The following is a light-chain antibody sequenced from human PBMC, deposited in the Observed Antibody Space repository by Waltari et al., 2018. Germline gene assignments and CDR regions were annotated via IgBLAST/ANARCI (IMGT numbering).Light chain of an antibody. J-gene: IGLJ2*01. CDR3: SSFAGSNRLV. CDR2: EIN. CDR1: SRDLGHYDY. Sequence: QSALTQPPSASGSHGQSVTISCTGSSRDLGHYDYVSWYQQHPVKAPKLMIYEINKRPSGFPCRFSGSESGNTASLPVSGLQGEDEAEYFCSSFAGSNRLVFGGGTNLTVL. V-gene: IGLV2-8*01.